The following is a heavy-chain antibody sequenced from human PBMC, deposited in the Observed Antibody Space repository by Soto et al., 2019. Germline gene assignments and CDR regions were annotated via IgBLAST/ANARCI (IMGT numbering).Heavy chain of an antibody. J-gene: IGHJ3*02. V-gene: IGHV3-23*01. CDR1: GLTFIDYA. CDR2: IKGGLGSD. CDR3: AKVSRLAVFGLLRHAFDM. Sequence: EMQLLESGGDLGQPGGPLRLSCAVSGLTFIDYAWIWAPQAPGKGREWVSTIKGGLGSDYYAASVEGRFTIPGDRSNNTLYLQMNSLRVEDTVTYYCAKVSRLAVFGLLRHAFDMWGHGTRVTFPS. D-gene: IGHD3-16*01.